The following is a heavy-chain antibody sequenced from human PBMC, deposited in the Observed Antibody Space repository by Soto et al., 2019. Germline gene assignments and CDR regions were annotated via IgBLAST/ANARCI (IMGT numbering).Heavy chain of an antibody. Sequence: ASVKVSCKASGFNFRSTAVQWVRQARGQRLEWIGWIVAGSGNTNYAQNFQERVTITRDMSTSTAYMDVSSLRSEDTAVYYCAADPYYYDSSDYYSFDQWGQGTLVTVSS. CDR3: AADPYYYDSSDYYSFDQ. D-gene: IGHD3-22*01. J-gene: IGHJ4*02. CDR1: GFNFRSTA. CDR2: IVAGSGNT. V-gene: IGHV1-58*01.